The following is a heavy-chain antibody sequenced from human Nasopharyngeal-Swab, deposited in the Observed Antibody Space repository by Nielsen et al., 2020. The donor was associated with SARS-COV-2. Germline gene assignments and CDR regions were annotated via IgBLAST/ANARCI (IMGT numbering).Heavy chain of an antibody. CDR1: GFTFSSYS. V-gene: IGHV3-21*01. CDR2: ISSSSSYI. J-gene: IGHJ3*02. CDR3: ARGYDYVWGSYPEGAFDI. Sequence: GESLKISYAASGFTFSSYSMNWVRQAPGKGLEWVSSISSSSSYIYYADSVKGRFTISRDNAKNSLYLQMNSLRAEDTAVYYCARGYDYVWGSYPEGAFDIWGQGTMVTVSS. D-gene: IGHD3-16*02.